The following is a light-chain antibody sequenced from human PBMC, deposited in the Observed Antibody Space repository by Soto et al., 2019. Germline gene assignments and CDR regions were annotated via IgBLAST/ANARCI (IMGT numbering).Light chain of an antibody. CDR1: RSDVGAYNY. J-gene: IGLJ1*01. Sequence: QSALTQPASFSGSPGQSIAISCTVTRSDVGAYNYVSWYQQHPGKAPKLMISEVTNRPSGVSDRFSGSKSGNTASLTISGLQAEDEADYYCTSFTSRFNYVFRTGTKV. CDR3: TSFTSRFNYV. V-gene: IGLV2-14*01. CDR2: EVT.